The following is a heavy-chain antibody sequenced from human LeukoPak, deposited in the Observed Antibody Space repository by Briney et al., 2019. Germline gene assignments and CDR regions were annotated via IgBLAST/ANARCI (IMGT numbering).Heavy chain of an antibody. J-gene: IGHJ4*02. CDR1: GYTFTSYG. Sequence: ASVKVSCKASGYTFTSYGISWVRQAPGQGLEWMGIINPSGGSTSYAQKFQGRVTMTRDMSTSTVYMELSSLRSEDTAVYYCARDRGYCSGGSCYPTYYFDYWSQGTLVTVSS. D-gene: IGHD2-15*01. V-gene: IGHV1-46*01. CDR2: INPSGGST. CDR3: ARDRGYCSGGSCYPTYYFDY.